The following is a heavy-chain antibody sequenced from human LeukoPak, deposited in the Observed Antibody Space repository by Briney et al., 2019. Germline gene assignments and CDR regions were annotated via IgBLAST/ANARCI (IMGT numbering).Heavy chain of an antibody. D-gene: IGHD3-22*01. J-gene: IGHJ4*02. CDR2: INWNGGST. V-gene: IGHV3-20*04. CDR3: AREGYYYDSSRYYYFFDY. CDR1: GFTFDDCG. Sequence: GSLRLSCAASGFTFDDCGMSWVRQAPGKGLEWVSGINWNGGSTGYADSVKGRFTISRDNAKNSMYLQMNSLRAEDTALYYCAREGYYYDSSRYYYFFDYWGQGTLVTVSS.